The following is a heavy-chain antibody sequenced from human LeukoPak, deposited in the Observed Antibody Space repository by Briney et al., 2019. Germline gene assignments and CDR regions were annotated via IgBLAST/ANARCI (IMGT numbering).Heavy chain of an antibody. D-gene: IGHD3-16*01. CDR2: IYYSGST. CDR3: AMSSWGDHEYYYYYYMDV. Sequence: SETLSLTCTVSGGSISSYYWSWIRQPPGKGLEWIGYIYYSGSTNYNPSLKSRVTISVDTSKNQFSLKLSSVTAADTAVYYCAMSSWGDHEYYYYYYMDVWGKGTTVTVSS. V-gene: IGHV4-59*08. J-gene: IGHJ6*03. CDR1: GGSISSYY.